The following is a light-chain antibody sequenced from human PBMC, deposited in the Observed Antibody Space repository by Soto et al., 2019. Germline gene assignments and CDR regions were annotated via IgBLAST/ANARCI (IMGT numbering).Light chain of an antibody. Sequence: QSALTQPASVSGSTRQPITNSCSGTSSDIGAYKYVSWYQQHPGKVPKLMIYEVNNRPSGVSDRFSGSKSGNTASLTISGLQAEDEADYYCSSYTGDNTWMFGGGTKLTVL. CDR1: SSDIGAYKY. V-gene: IGLV2-14*01. CDR3: SSYTGDNTWM. CDR2: EVN. J-gene: IGLJ3*02.